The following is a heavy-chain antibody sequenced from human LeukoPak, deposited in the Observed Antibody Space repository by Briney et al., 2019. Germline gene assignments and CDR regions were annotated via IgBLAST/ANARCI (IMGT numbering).Heavy chain of an antibody. CDR3: ARDGGPRVAYSSSWYEMIDAFDI. V-gene: IGHV3-7*04. J-gene: IGHJ3*02. D-gene: IGHD6-13*01. CDR1: GFTFSSYW. Sequence: GGSLRLSCAASGFTFSSYWMSWVRQAPGKGLEWVANIKQDGSEKYYVDSVKGRFTISRDNAKNSLYLQTNSLRAEDTAVYYCARDGGPRVAYSSSWYEMIDAFDIWGQGTMVTVSS. CDR2: IKQDGSEK.